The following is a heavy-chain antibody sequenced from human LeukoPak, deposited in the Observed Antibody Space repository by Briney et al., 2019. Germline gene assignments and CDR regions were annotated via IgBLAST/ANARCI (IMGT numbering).Heavy chain of an antibody. J-gene: IGHJ6*02. CDR1: GFTFDDYA. D-gene: IGHD2-15*01. V-gene: IGHV3-43*02. CDR2: ISGDGGST. Sequence: GGSLRLSCAASGFTFDDYAMHWVRQAPGKGLEWVSLISGDGGSTYYADSVKGRFTISRDNSKNSLYLQMNSLRTEDTALYYCAKVADYCSGGSCYLYYYYYGMDVWGQGTTVTVSS. CDR3: AKVADYCSGGSCYLYYYYYGMDV.